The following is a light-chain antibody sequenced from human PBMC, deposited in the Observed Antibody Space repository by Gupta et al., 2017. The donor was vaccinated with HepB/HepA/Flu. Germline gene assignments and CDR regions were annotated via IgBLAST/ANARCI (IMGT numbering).Light chain of an antibody. CDR3: QQYGSEPRCS. Sequence: EIVLPQSPGTLSLSPGDRATLSCRASQSVSSSYLAWYQQKPGQAPRLLIDGASSRDTGIPDRFSGSGSGTDCTLTISRREPEDFAVYDGQQYGSEPRCSFGQGTKLEIK. J-gene: IGKJ2*04. CDR1: QSVSSSY. CDR2: GAS. V-gene: IGKV3-20*01.